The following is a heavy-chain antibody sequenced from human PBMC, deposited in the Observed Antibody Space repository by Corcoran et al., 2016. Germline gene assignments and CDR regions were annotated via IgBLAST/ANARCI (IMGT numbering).Heavy chain of an antibody. Sequence: QVQLVQSGAEVKKPGASVKVSCKASGYTFTSYGISWVRQAPGQGLEWMGWISAYNGNTNYAQKLQGRVTMTTDTSTSTAYMELRSLRSDETAVYCCARVVVAGIAAAGHWYFDLWGRSTLVTVSS. D-gene: IGHD6-13*01. CDR3: ARVVVAGIAAAGHWYFDL. J-gene: IGHJ2*01. V-gene: IGHV1-18*01. CDR1: GYTFTSYG. CDR2: ISAYNGNT.